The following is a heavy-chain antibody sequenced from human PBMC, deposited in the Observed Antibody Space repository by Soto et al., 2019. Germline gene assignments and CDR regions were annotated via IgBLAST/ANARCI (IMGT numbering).Heavy chain of an antibody. D-gene: IGHD1-7*01. CDR1: GFTLSSYA. V-gene: IGHV3-23*01. CDR3: AKRPLAFDWNYASFDY. Sequence: GGSLRLSCAASGFTLSSYAMSWVRQAPGKGLEWVSAISGSGGSTYYADSVKGRFTISRDNSKNTLYLQMNSLRAEDTAVYYCAKRPLAFDWNYASFDYWGQGTLVTVSS. J-gene: IGHJ4*02. CDR2: ISGSGGST.